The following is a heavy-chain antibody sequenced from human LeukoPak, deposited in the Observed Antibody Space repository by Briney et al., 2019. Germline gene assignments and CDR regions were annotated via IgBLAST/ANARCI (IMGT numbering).Heavy chain of an antibody. J-gene: IGHJ6*02. D-gene: IGHD3-9*01. CDR2: IYPGDSGT. V-gene: IGHV5-51*01. CDR3: ARIDFDWLYGMDV. CDR1: GYSFTSYW. Sequence: GESLKISCKGSGYSFTSYWIGWGRQMPGKGLEWMGIIYPGDSGTRYSTSFQGQVTISADKSISTAYLQWSSLKASDTAMYYCARIDFDWLYGMDVWGQGTTVTVSS.